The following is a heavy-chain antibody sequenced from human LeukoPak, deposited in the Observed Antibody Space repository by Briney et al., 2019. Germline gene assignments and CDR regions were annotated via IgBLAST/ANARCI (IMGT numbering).Heavy chain of an antibody. J-gene: IGHJ6*02. CDR1: GFTFSSYG. V-gene: IGHV3-30*18. D-gene: IGHD2-2*01. CDR3: AKSRYCSSTSCYFFGFYYYYGMDV. Sequence: PGGSLRLSCAASGFTFSSYGMHWVRQAPGKGLEWVAVISYDGSNKYYADSVKGRFTISRDNSKNTPYLQMNSLRAEDTAVYYCAKSRYCSSTSCYFFGFYYYYGMDVWGQGTTVTVSS. CDR2: ISYDGSNK.